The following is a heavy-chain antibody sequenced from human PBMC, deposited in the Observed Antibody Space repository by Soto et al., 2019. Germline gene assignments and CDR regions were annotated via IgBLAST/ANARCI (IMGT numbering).Heavy chain of an antibody. V-gene: IGHV4-34*01. D-gene: IGHD3-10*01. CDR1: GGSFSGYY. Sequence: QVQLQQCGAGLLKPSATLSLTCAVYGGSFSGYYWSWIRQPPGKGLEGIGEINHSGSTNYNPSLKRRVSISVDTSKNQFSLKLRSVTAADTAVYYCAIAALSAGGFDIWVQGTMVTVSS. CDR3: AIAALSAGGFDI. J-gene: IGHJ3*02. CDR2: INHSGST.